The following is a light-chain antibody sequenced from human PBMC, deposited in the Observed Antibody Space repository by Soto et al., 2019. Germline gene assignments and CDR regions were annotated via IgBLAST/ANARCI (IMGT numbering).Light chain of an antibody. J-gene: IGKJ4*01. Sequence: EIVMTQSPATLSVSPGERATLSCRASQSVSSSLAWYQQKPGQAPRLLIYGASTRATGIPARFSGSGSGTEFTLTISSLQSEDFAVYYCQQYNNWPLFGGGTKVDIK. CDR2: GAS. V-gene: IGKV3-15*01. CDR3: QQYNNWPL. CDR1: QSVSSS.